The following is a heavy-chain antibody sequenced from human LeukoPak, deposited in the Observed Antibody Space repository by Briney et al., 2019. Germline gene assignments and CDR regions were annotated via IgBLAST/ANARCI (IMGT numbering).Heavy chain of an antibody. J-gene: IGHJ4*02. Sequence: SETLSLTCAVSGGSLSRYYWSWIRQPPGKGLEWVGHIYYNGSTNYNPSLKSRVTISVDKSKNQFSLKLSSVTAADTAVYYCASSCANWGCGGENYFDYWGQGTLVTVPS. CDR1: GGSLSRYY. D-gene: IGHD7-27*01. CDR2: IYYNGST. V-gene: IGHV4-59*01. CDR3: ASSCANWGCGGENYFDY.